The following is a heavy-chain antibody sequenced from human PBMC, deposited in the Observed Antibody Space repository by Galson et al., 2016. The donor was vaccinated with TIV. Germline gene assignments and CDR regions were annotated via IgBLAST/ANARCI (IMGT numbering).Heavy chain of an antibody. V-gene: IGHV1-69*01. CDR2: IIAIFGTT. CDR1: GGIFRRHA. J-gene: IGHJ5*02. CDR3: AKGTGYALRKNYFDQ. D-gene: IGHD5-12*01. Sequence: SCKVSGGIFRRHAISWVRQAPGQGLEWMGGIIAIFGTTDYAQKFQGRFTITADESTSTVYMELSSLRSEGTAVFYCAKGTGYALRKNYFDQWGQGTLVTVSS.